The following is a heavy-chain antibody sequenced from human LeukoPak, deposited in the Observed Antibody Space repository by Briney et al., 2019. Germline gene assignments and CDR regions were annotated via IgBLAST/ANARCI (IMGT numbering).Heavy chain of an antibody. CDR2: SDPSDSYT. V-gene: IGHV5-10-1*01. Sequence: GESLKISCKASGYSFTTYWIGWVRQMPGKGLEWMGRSDPSDSYTKYSPSFQGHVTISIDKSITTAYLQWSSLKASDTAMYFCARGTGEGWFDPWGQGTLVTVSS. CDR3: ARGTGEGWFDP. J-gene: IGHJ5*02. CDR1: GYSFTTYW. D-gene: IGHD7-27*01.